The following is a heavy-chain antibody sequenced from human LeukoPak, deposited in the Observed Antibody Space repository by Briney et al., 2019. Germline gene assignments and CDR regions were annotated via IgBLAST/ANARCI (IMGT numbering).Heavy chain of an antibody. V-gene: IGHV4-39*07. Sequence: SETLSLTCTVSGGSISSSSYYWGWIRQPPGKGLEWIGSIYYSGSTNYNPSLKSRVTISVDTSKNQFSLKLSSVTAADTAVYYCASPLQWSIGRILGYWGQGTLVTVSS. CDR3: ASPLQWSIGRILGY. J-gene: IGHJ4*02. CDR2: IYYSGST. CDR1: GGSISSSSYY. D-gene: IGHD3-3*01.